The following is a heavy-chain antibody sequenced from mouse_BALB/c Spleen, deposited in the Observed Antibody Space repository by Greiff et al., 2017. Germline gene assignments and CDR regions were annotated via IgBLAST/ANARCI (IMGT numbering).Heavy chain of an antibody. CDR2: ISYSGST. V-gene: IGHV3-2*02. CDR1: GYSITSDYA. J-gene: IGHJ3*01. Sequence: DVKLVESGPGLVKPSQSLSLTCTVTGYSITSDYAWNWIRQFPGNKLEWMGYISYSGSTSYNPSLKSRISITRDTSKNQFFLQLNSVTTEDTATYYCARRGVYDGYEAWFAYWGQGTLVTVSA. D-gene: IGHD2-3*01. CDR3: ARRGVYDGYEAWFAY.